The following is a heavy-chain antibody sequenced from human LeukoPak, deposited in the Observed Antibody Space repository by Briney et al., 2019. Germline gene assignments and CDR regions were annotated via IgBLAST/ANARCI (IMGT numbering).Heavy chain of an antibody. D-gene: IGHD5-24*01. Sequence: GGSLRLSCAASGFTFSDYGMHWVRQAPSKGLEWVAFIHYDGSFEFYADSMKGRFTISRDKSKNTLFLQMSSLKAEDTAMYYCAKDRRWLQLKGDALDIWGQGTMVTVSS. CDR2: IHYDGSFE. J-gene: IGHJ3*02. V-gene: IGHV3-30*02. CDR1: GFTFSDYG. CDR3: AKDRRWLQLKGDALDI.